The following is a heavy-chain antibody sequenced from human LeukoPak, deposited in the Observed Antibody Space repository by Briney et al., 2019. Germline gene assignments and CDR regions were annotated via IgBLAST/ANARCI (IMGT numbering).Heavy chain of an antibody. CDR1: GFTLSSYW. CDR2: INNDGVST. J-gene: IGHJ4*02. D-gene: IGHD3-10*01. CDR3: SRVRVSFDY. V-gene: IGHV3-74*01. Sequence: GGSLRLSCATSGFTLSSYWMHWVRQVPGKGLEWLSRINNDGVSTSYADSVKGRFTISRDNAKNTLYLRMNSLRDDDTAVYYCSRVRVSFDYWGQGTLVAVAS.